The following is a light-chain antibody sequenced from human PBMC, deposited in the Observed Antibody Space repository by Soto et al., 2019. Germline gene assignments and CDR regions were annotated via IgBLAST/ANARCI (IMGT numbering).Light chain of an antibody. J-gene: IGKJ4*01. V-gene: IGKV1-33*01. Sequence: DIQMTQSPSSLSASVGDRVTITCQASQDISNHLNWYQQKPGKAPKVLIYDASTLERGVPSRFSGSGSGTDFTFTISSLQPEDIATYYCQQYDNLLSFGGGTKVDIK. CDR1: QDISNH. CDR2: DAS. CDR3: QQYDNLLS.